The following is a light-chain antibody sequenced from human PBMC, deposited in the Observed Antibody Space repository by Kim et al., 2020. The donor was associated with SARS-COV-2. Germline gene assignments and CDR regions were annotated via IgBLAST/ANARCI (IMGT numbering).Light chain of an antibody. Sequence: ELTQPPSASGTPGQRVTISCSGSSSNIGSNYVYWYQQLPGTAPKLLIYRNNQRPSGVPDLFSGSKSGTSASLAISGLRSEDEADYYCATWDDSHVVFG. V-gene: IGLV1-47*01. CDR3: ATWDDSHVV. J-gene: IGLJ2*01. CDR2: RNN. CDR1: SSNIGSNY.